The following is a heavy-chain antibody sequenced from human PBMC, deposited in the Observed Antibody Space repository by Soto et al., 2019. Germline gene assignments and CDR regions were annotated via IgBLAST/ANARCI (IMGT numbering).Heavy chain of an antibody. Sequence: QVQLVQSGADVKTPGASVRVSCKASGYTFTGYYVHWVREAPGQGLEWMGWINPETGGTRYAQKFQGRVTLSRDTSIHTAYLELSRLRFDDAAVYFCARERYQVISDGMDVWGQGTTVTVSS. V-gene: IGHV1-2*02. CDR1: GYTFTGYY. D-gene: IGHD2-2*01. CDR2: INPETGGT. J-gene: IGHJ6*02. CDR3: ARERYQVISDGMDV.